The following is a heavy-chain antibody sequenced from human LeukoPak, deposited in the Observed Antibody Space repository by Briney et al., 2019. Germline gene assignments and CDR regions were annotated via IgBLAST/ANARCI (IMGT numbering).Heavy chain of an antibody. CDR1: GYTFTSYG. CDR2: ISAYNGNT. V-gene: IGHV1-18*01. Sequence: ASVKVSCKASGYTFTSYGISWVRQAPGQGLEWMGWISAYNGNTNYAQKLQGRVTMTTDTSTSTAYMELRSLRSDDTAVYYCARVHSYGYPDDYHYYYMDVWGKGTTVTVSS. CDR3: ARVHSYGYPDDYHYYYMDV. J-gene: IGHJ6*03. D-gene: IGHD5-18*01.